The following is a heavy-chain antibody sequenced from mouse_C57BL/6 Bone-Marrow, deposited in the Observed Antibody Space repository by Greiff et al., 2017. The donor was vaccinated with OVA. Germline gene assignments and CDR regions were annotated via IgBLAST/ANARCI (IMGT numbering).Heavy chain of an antibody. D-gene: IGHD1-1*01. CDR1: GYTFTDYY. V-gene: IGHV1-76*01. CDR3: ARGYYGSSTSFDY. Sequence: VQLQQSGAELVRPGASVKLSCKASGYTFTDYYINWVKQRPGQGLEWIARIYPGSGNTYYNEKFKGKATLTAEKSSSTAYMQLSSLTSEDSAVYFCARGYYGSSTSFDYWGQGTTLTVSS. J-gene: IGHJ2*01. CDR2: IYPGSGNT.